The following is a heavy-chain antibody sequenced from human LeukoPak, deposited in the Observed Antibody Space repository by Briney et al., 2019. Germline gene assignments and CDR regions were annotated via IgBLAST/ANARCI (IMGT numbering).Heavy chain of an antibody. Sequence: ASVKVSCKASGYTFTGYYMHWVRQAPGQGLEWMGWINPNSGGTNYAQKFQGRVTMTRDTSISTAYMELSRLRSDDTAVYYCARRYCSGGSCSYAPHALDYWGQGTLVTVSS. CDR1: GYTFTGYY. D-gene: IGHD2-15*01. CDR3: ARRYCSGGSCSYAPHALDY. J-gene: IGHJ4*02. V-gene: IGHV1-2*02. CDR2: INPNSGGT.